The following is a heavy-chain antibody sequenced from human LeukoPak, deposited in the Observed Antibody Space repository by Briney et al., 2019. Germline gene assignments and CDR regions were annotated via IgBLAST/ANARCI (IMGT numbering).Heavy chain of an antibody. CDR2: IIPILGIA. V-gene: IGHV1-69*04. CDR3: ARGRFLEWLSDFDH. J-gene: IGHJ4*02. Sequence: GASVKVSCKASGGTFSSYAISWVRQAPGQGLEWMGRIIPILGIANYAQKFQGRVTITADKSTSTAYMELSSLRSEDTAVYYCARGRFLEWLSDFDHWGQGTLVTVSS. CDR1: GGTFSSYA. D-gene: IGHD3-3*01.